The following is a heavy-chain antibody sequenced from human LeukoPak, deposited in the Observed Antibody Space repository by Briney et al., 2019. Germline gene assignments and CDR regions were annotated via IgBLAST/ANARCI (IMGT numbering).Heavy chain of an antibody. V-gene: IGHV4-34*01. CDR1: GGSFSGYY. CDR3: AGEVAATFDY. J-gene: IGHJ4*02. Sequence: MPSETLSLTCAVYGGSFSGYYWSWIRQPPGKGLEWIGEINHSGSTNYNPSLKSRVTISVDTSKNQFSLKLSSVTAADTAVYYCAGEVAATFDYWGQGTLVTVSS. D-gene: IGHD2-15*01. CDR2: INHSGST.